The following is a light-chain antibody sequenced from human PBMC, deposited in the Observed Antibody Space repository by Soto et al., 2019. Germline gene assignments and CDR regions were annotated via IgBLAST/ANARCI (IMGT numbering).Light chain of an antibody. Sequence: DIQMTQSPSSLSASVGDRVTITCRASQSISSYLNWYQQKPGKAPKLLIYAASTLQSGVPSRFSGSGSGTDFTLTISSLQHDDFATYYCQQNYSIPYTFGQGTKLEIK. J-gene: IGKJ2*01. CDR3: QQNYSIPYT. CDR1: QSISSY. V-gene: IGKV1-39*01. CDR2: AAS.